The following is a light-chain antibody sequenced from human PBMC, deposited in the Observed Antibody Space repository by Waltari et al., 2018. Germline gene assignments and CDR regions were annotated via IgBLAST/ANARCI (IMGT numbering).Light chain of an antibody. CDR3: SSYAGSNSHV. V-gene: IGLV2-8*01. CDR2: EVS. J-gene: IGLJ1*01. Sequence: QSALTQPPSPSCSPGQSVPMSCTGTSTHGGGYNYVSWYQQHPGTVPKLIIYEVSARPSGVPHRFSGSKAGNKASLTVSGLQAEDEADYYCSSYAGSNSHVFGTGTRVTVL. CDR1: STHGGGYNY.